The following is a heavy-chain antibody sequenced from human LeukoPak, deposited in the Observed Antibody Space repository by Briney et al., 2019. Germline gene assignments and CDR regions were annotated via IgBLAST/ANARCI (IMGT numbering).Heavy chain of an antibody. CDR2: IYHSGST. D-gene: IGHD3-3*01. J-gene: IGHJ5*02. V-gene: IGHV4-38-2*01. CDR3: ARHRVGSGDTYYEFWSGYSGFDP. Sequence: SETLSLTCAVSGYSISSGYYWGWIRQPPGKGLEWFGSIYHSGSTYYNPSLKSRVTISVDTSKNQFSLKLSSVTAADTAVYYCARHRVGSGDTYYEFWSGYSGFDPWGQGTLVTVSS. CDR1: GYSISSGYY.